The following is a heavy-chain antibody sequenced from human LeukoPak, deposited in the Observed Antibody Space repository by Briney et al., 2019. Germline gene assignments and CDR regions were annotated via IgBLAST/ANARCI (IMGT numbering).Heavy chain of an antibody. Sequence: GGSLRLSCAASGFTFSSYGMTWLRQAPGKGLEWVSSLSGSGGTLYYADSVKGRFTISRDNSKSTLYLQMNSLRAEDTAVYYCAKESFDIVVVPADSATTFFDYWGQGTLVTVSS. V-gene: IGHV3-23*01. J-gene: IGHJ4*02. CDR1: GFTFSSYG. D-gene: IGHD2-2*01. CDR2: LSGSGGTL. CDR3: AKESFDIVVVPADSATTFFDY.